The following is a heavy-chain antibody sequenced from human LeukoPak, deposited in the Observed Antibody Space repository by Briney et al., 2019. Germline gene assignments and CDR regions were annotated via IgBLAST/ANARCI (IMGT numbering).Heavy chain of an antibody. Sequence: SAPTLSSTTHTLTLTCTFSGCSLSTTGEGVGWIRQPPAKAVESLSPMYWDDDKRYSPSLKSRLTITKDTSKNQVVLKMTNMDPVDTATYYCAHHPIYCSGGSCPRWFDPWGQGTLVSVSS. V-gene: IGHV2-5*02. CDR1: GCSLSTTGEG. CDR3: AHHPIYCSGGSCPRWFDP. CDR2: MYWDDDK. D-gene: IGHD2-15*01. J-gene: IGHJ5*02.